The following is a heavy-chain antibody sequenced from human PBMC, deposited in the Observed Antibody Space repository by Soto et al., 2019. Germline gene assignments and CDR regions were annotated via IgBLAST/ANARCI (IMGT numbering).Heavy chain of an antibody. CDR2: IDTSGNT. Sequence: SETLSLPCTVSGGSISTYYWSWIRQPAGKGLEWIGRIDTSGNTNYNPSLKSRVTMSVDTSKKQFSLKLTSVTAADTAVYYCARYSSNWFQTEGMDVWGQGTTVTVSS. CDR3: ARYSSNWFQTEGMDV. CDR1: GGSISTYY. V-gene: IGHV4-4*07. D-gene: IGHD6-13*01. J-gene: IGHJ6*02.